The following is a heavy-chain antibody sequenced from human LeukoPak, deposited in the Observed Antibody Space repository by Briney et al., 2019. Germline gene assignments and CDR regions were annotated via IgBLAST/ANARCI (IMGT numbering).Heavy chain of an antibody. J-gene: IGHJ4*02. V-gene: IGHV3-73*01. CDR3: TSVVGATLDY. D-gene: IGHD1-26*01. CDR2: IRSKANNYAT. Sequence: GGSLRLSCAASGFTFSASTMHWVRQASGKGLEWVGRIRSKANNYATAYAASVQGRFTISRDDSKNTAYLQMNSLKTEDTALYYCTSVVGATLDYWGQGTLVTVSS. CDR1: GFTFSAST.